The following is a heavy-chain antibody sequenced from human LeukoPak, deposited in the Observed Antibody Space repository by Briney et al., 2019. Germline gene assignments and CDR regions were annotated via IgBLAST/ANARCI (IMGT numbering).Heavy chain of an antibody. CDR3: ARADEYRSEYYFDN. D-gene: IGHD6-6*01. J-gene: IGHJ4*02. CDR2: INPNSGAT. Sequence: ASVTVSFKTSGYTFIGYYIHWVRQAPGQGLEWMGWINPNSGATNYAQSFQGRVTVTRDTSISTAYMELRSLISDDTAVYYCARADEYRSEYYFDNWGPGTLVTVSS. V-gene: IGHV1-2*02. CDR1: GYTFIGYY.